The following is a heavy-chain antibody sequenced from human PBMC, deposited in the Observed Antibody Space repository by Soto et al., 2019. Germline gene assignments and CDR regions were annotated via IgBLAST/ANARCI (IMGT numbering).Heavy chain of an antibody. Sequence: SETLSLTCAVSGGSISSGGYSWSWIRQPPGKGLEWIGYIYHSGSTYYNPSLKSRVTISVDRSKNQFSLKLSSVTAADTAVYYSASTYYNDSSGYSYWGQGTLVTVSS. CDR2: IYHSGST. V-gene: IGHV4-30-2*01. CDR1: GGSISSGGYS. J-gene: IGHJ4*02. D-gene: IGHD3-22*01. CDR3: ASTYYNDSSGYSY.